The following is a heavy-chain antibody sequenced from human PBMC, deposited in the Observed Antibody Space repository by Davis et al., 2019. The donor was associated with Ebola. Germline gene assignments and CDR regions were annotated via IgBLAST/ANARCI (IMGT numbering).Heavy chain of an antibody. CDR2: ISYDGNNK. V-gene: IGHV3-30*04. CDR3: ARDSYGMDV. J-gene: IGHJ6*04. CDR1: GFTFSDYA. Sequence: GESLKISCAASGFTFSDYAMHWVRQAPGKGLEWVTVISYDGNNKYYADSVKGRFTISRDNSKNTLYLQIDSLRADDTAVYYCARDSYGMDVWGKGTTVTVSS.